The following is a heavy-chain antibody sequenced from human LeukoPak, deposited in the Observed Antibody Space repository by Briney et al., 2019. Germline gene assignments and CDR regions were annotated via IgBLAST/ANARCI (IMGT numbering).Heavy chain of an antibody. Sequence: PGGSPRLSCEGSGFSFGSYAMNWVRQAPGKGLEWVSGISGSGGKTYYADSVKGRFTISRDNSKSTVYLQMNGLRAEDTATYYCAKDTTESLIVVIVSFDYWGQGALVTVSS. CDR3: AKDTTESLIVVIVSFDY. D-gene: IGHD2-21*01. J-gene: IGHJ4*02. CDR2: ISGSGGKT. V-gene: IGHV3-23*01. CDR1: GFSFGSYA.